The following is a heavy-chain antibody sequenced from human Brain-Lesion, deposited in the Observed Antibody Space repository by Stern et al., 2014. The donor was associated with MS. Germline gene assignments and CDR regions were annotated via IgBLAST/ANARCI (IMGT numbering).Heavy chain of an antibody. CDR1: GGSINSSSYY. J-gene: IGHJ4*02. V-gene: IGHV4-39*02. Sequence: QMQLVQSGPGLVKPSETLSLSCTVSGGSINSSSYYWGWVRQPPGKGLEWIGRIYYSGSSYSNPSLQSRPALSVDTTKNHFSLRRSSVTAADTAVYYCARLGVMVTFGGVIAPSDFDSWGQGTLVTVSS. CDR2: IYYSGSS. D-gene: IGHD3-16*02. CDR3: ARLGVMVTFGGVIAPSDFDS.